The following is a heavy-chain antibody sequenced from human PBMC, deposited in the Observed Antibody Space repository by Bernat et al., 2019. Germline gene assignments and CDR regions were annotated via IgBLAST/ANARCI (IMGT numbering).Heavy chain of an antibody. CDR2: IYSGGST. CDR1: VFTVRSTY. D-gene: IGHD2-2*01. CDR3: ARVEYCSSTSSPDY. J-gene: IGHJ4*02. Sequence: EVQLVESGGVLVQPGVSLTLSCAASVFTVRSTYMSWVRQAPRKGLALGSAIYSGGSTYYADSVKGRFTISRENSKNTLYLQMNSLRAEDTPVYYCARVEYCSSTSSPDYWGQGTLVTVSS. V-gene: IGHV3-66*01.